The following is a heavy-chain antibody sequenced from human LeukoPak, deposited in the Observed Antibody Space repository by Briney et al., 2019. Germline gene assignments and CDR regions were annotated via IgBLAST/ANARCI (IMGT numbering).Heavy chain of an antibody. V-gene: IGHV3-30*04. CDR2: ISYDGSNK. J-gene: IGHJ4*02. Sequence: PGGSLRLSCAASGFTFSSYAMHWVRQAPGKGLEWVAVISYDGSNKYYADSVKGRFTISRDNSKNTLYLQMNSLRAEDTAVYYCAKGGHPRLWFGELLSNDYWGQGTLVTVSS. CDR1: GFTFSSYA. CDR3: AKGGHPRLWFGELLSNDY. D-gene: IGHD3-10*01.